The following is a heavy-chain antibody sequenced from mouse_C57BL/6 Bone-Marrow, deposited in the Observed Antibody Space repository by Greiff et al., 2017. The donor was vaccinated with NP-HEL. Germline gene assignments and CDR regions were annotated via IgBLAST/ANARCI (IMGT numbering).Heavy chain of an antibody. Sequence: VQLQQSGAELARPGASVKLSCKASGYTFTSYGISWVKRRTGQGLEWIGEIYPRSGNTYYNEKFKGKATLTADKSSSTAYMELRSLTSEDSAVYFCARSGYYGSRFAYWGQGTLVTVSA. CDR1: GYTFTSYG. CDR2: IYPRSGNT. CDR3: ARSGYYGSRFAY. J-gene: IGHJ3*01. D-gene: IGHD1-1*01. V-gene: IGHV1-81*01.